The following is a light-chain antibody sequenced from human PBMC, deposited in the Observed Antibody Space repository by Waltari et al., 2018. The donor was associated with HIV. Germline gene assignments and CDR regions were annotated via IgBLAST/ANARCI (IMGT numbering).Light chain of an antibody. V-gene: IGLV3-21*02. CDR2: DNR. J-gene: IGLJ2*01. CDR1: NIGSRS. CDR3: QVWDTSSDHP. Sequence: SYVLTQAPSVSVAPGQTATIACGGNNIGSRSVHWYQQKPGQAPVLVVYDNRDRPSGFPERFSGSNSGNTATLTISRVEAGDEADYYCQVWDTSSDHPFGGGTKLTVL.